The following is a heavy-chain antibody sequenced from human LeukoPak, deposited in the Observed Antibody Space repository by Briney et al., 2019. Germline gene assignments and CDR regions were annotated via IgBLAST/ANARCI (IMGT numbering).Heavy chain of an antibody. J-gene: IGHJ4*02. CDR3: ARGDQQLGY. V-gene: IGHV1-2*02. CDR2: INPNSGGT. D-gene: IGHD6-6*01. CDR1: GYTFTDYY. Sequence: GASVKVSCKASGYTFTDYYMHWVRQAPGQGLERMGWINPNSGGTNYAQNFQGRVTMTRDTSISTSYMELSRLRSDDTAVYYCARGDQQLGYWGQGTLVTVSS.